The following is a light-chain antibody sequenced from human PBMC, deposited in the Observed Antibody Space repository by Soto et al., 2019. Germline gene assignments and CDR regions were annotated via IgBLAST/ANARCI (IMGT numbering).Light chain of an antibody. V-gene: IGLV2-23*01. Sequence: QSALTQPASVSGSPGQSITISCTGTSSDVGSYNLVSWYQQHPGKAPNLILYEGSKRPSGVSNRFSGSKSDNTASLTISGLQAEDDADYYCCSYAPSSTLVFGGGTQLTVL. CDR3: CSYAPSSTLV. CDR1: SSDVGSYNL. CDR2: EGS. J-gene: IGLJ2*01.